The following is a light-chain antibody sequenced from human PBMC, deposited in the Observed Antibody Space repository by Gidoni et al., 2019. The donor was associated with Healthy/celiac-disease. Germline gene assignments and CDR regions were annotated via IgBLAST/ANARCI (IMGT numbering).Light chain of an antibody. CDR3: KQYGSSLT. V-gene: IGKV3D-20*01. Sequence: IVLTQSPATLSLSPGERATISCGASQSVSSSYLAWYQQKPGLAPRLLIYDESRTATALPGRVGVSESETGFTLTTDRLEPEDFVVYYCKQYGSSLTFXGXTKVEIK. CDR2: DES. CDR1: QSVSSSY. J-gene: IGKJ4*01.